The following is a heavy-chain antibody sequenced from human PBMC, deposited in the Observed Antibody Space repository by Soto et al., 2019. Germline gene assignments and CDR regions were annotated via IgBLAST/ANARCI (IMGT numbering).Heavy chain of an antibody. D-gene: IGHD2-8*02. CDR3: ARGDYGTGGYPFPYFDY. V-gene: IGHV1-2*02. Sequence: VKVSCKASGYSFTGYYIHWVRQAPGQGLEWMGWINPDSGATSYAQNFQGRVTLTSDTSISTASMDLTSLTSDDTAVYYCARGDYGTGGYPFPYFDYWGQGTLVTVSS. CDR2: INPDSGAT. CDR1: GYSFTGYY. J-gene: IGHJ4*02.